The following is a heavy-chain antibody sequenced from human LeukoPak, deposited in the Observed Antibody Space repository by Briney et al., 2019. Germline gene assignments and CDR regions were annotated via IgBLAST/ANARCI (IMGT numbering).Heavy chain of an antibody. Sequence: PGGSLRLSCAASGFTFSSYAMSWVRQAPGKGLEWVSAISGSGGSTYYADSVKGRFTISRDNSKKTLYLQMNNLRAEDTAFYYCAKDRGVVVVGRFDPWGQGTLVTVSS. CDR1: GFTFSSYA. D-gene: IGHD2-2*01. CDR3: AKDRGVVVVGRFDP. V-gene: IGHV3-23*01. CDR2: ISGSGGST. J-gene: IGHJ5*02.